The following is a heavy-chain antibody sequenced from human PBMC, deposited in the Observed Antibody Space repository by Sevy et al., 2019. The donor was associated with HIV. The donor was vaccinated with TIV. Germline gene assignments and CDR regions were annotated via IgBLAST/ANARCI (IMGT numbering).Heavy chain of an antibody. J-gene: IGHJ5*02. CDR3: ATVGLRYFSGSSSYQGDWFDP. Sequence: ASVKVSCKVSGYTLTKLSIDWVRQAPGKALEWMGEFDPQDVKTISSQRFQGRLTMTVDTYTDTAYMELCTLTSEDTAVYYCATVGLRYFSGSSSYQGDWFDPWGQGTLVTVSS. CDR2: FDPQDVKT. D-gene: IGHD2-15*01. CDR1: GYTLTKLS. V-gene: IGHV1-24*01.